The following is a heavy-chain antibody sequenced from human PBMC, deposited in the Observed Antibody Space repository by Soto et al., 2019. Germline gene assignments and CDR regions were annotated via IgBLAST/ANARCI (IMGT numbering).Heavy chain of an antibody. J-gene: IGHJ4*02. D-gene: IGHD3-22*01. CDR3: ARVPYYYDSSGYYYGTFDY. Sequence: PSETLSLTCTVSGGSISSYYWSWIRQPPGKGLEWIGYIYYSGSTNYNPSLKSRVTISVDTSQNQFSLKLSSVTAADTAAYYCARVPYYYDSSGYYYGTFDYWGQGTLVTVSS. V-gene: IGHV4-59*01. CDR2: IYYSGST. CDR1: GGSISSYY.